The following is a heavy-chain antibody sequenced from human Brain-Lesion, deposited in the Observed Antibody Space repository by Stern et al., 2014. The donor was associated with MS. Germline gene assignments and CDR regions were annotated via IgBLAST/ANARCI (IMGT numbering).Heavy chain of an antibody. V-gene: IGHV3-74*02. J-gene: IGHJ4*02. CDR3: ARGVGDY. CDR1: VFNFSSYW. CDR2: INRDGSDT. D-gene: IGHD3-16*01. Sequence: EVQLVEPGGGLVQPGGSLRLSCAASVFNFSSYWMHWVRQFPEKGLFWVSQINRDGSDTSYADSVKGRFSISRDNIRNMLYLRMTSLRAEDTAVYYCARGVGDYWGQGARGTVSS.